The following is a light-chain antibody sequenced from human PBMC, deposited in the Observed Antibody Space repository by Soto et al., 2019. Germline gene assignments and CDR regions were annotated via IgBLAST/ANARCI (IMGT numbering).Light chain of an antibody. CDR2: AAS. Sequence: DIQMTQSPSSVSASVGDRVTITCRASQAISSWLAWYQQKPGKAPNLLIYAASTLQSGVPSRFSGSGSGTDFILTISSLQPEDFATYYCQQANSFLLTFGGGTKVEIK. V-gene: IGKV1-12*01. CDR3: QQANSFLLT. J-gene: IGKJ4*01. CDR1: QAISSW.